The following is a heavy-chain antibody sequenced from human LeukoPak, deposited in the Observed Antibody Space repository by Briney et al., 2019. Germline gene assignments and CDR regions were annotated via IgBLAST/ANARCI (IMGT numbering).Heavy chain of an antibody. CDR1: GGSISSYY. CDR3: ARRSSYYFDY. V-gene: IGHV4-59*08. J-gene: IGHJ4*02. Sequence: PSETLSLTCSVSGGSISSYYWSWIRQPPGKGLEWIGYIYYSGSTNYNPSLKSRVTISVDTSKNQFSLKLSSVTAADTAVYYCARRSSYYFDYWGQGTLVTVSS. CDR2: IYYSGST.